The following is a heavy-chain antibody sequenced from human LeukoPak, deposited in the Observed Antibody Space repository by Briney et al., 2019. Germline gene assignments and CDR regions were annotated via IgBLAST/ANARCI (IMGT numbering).Heavy chain of an antibody. CDR3: YGANAEH. D-gene: IGHD4-23*01. V-gene: IGHV3-43*02. Sequence: PGGSLRLSCAASGFTFDDYAMHWVRQGPGKSLEWVSLISGDASSTKYADSVKGRFTIARDNAKNTLYLQMNSLRAEDTAVYYCYGANAEHWGQGTLVTVSS. CDR2: ISGDASST. CDR1: GFTFDDYA. J-gene: IGHJ1*01.